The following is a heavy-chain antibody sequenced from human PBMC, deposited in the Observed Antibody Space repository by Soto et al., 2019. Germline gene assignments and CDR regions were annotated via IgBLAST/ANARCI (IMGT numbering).Heavy chain of an antibody. CDR3: ARGRGQLVQDYYYYYGMDV. D-gene: IGHD6-6*01. J-gene: IGHJ6*02. Sequence: ASVKVSCKASGYTFTGYYMHWVRQAPGQGLEWMGWINPNSGGTNYAQKFQGWVTMTRDTSISTAYMELSRLRSDDTAVYYCARGRGQLVQDYYYYYGMDVWGQGTTVTVSS. V-gene: IGHV1-2*04. CDR1: GYTFTGYY. CDR2: INPNSGGT.